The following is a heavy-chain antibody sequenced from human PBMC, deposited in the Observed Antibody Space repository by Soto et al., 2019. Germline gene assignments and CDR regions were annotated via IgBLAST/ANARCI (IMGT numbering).Heavy chain of an antibody. CDR1: GYSISNGNW. Sequence: SETLSLTCAVSGYSISNGNWWGWIRQPPGKGLELIGDIYYCGSTYYNPSLKIRVTMSVDTSKNQFSLKLSSVTAVDTAVYYCARRASSGDHFDYWGQGTLVTVS. V-gene: IGHV4-28*01. CDR3: ARRASSGDHFDY. J-gene: IGHJ4*02. D-gene: IGHD2-15*01. CDR2: IYYCGST.